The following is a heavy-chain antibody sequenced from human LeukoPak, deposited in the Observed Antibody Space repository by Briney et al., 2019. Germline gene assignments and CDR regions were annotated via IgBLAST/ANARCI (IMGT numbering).Heavy chain of an antibody. CDR1: GFTFSSYG. Sequence: GGSLRLSCAASGFTFSSYGMPWVRQAPGKGLEWVAVISYDGSNKYYADSVKGRFTISRDNSKNTLYLQMNSLRAEDTAVYYCVGSSGYYFDYWGQGTLVTVSS. D-gene: IGHD3-22*01. CDR2: ISYDGSNK. J-gene: IGHJ4*02. V-gene: IGHV3-30*03. CDR3: VGSSGYYFDY.